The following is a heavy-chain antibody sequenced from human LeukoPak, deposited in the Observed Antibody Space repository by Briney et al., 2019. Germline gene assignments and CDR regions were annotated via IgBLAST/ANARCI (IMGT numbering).Heavy chain of an antibody. CDR1: AFTFSSYA. V-gene: IGHV3-23*01. CDR3: AKDLRIAAAGTYFDY. Sequence: PGRSMRLSCAASAFTFSSYAMSWVRQAPGKGLEWVSAISGSGGSTYYADSVKGRFTISRDNSKTTLYLQMNSLRAEDTAVYYCAKDLRIAAAGTYFDYWGQGTLVTVSS. CDR2: ISGSGGST. D-gene: IGHD6-13*01. J-gene: IGHJ4*02.